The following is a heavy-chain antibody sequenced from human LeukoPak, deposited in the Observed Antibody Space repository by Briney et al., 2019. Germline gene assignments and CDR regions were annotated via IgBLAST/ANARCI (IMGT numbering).Heavy chain of an antibody. D-gene: IGHD1-26*01. V-gene: IGHV3-21*04. CDR1: GFTFISYS. J-gene: IGHJ5*02. CDR2: ISSSSTYI. Sequence: GGSLRLSCAASSGFTFISYSLAWVRQAPGKGLEWVSSISSSSTYISYADSLRGRFTISRDNAKNSMYLQMNSLRAEDTAVYYCARGDYVGVRWFDPWGQGTLVTVSS. CDR3: ARGDYVGVRWFDP.